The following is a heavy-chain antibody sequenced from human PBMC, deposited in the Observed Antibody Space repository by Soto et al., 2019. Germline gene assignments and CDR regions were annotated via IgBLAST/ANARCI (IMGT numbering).Heavy chain of an antibody. V-gene: IGHV3-73*02. CDR2: IRSKANSYAT. Sequence: EVQLVESGGGLVQPGGSLKLSCAASGFTFSGSAMHWVRQASGKGLEWVGRIRSKANSYATAYAASVKGRFTISRDDSKNTAYLEMNSLKTEDTAVYYCTRRGGRVQGGAYYYYYYGMDVWGQGTTVTVSS. CDR3: TRRGGRVQGGAYYYYYYGMDV. J-gene: IGHJ6*02. CDR1: GFTFSGSA. D-gene: IGHD2-15*01.